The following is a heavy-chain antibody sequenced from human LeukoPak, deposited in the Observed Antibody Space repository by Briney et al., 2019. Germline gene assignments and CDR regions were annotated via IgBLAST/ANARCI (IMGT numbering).Heavy chain of an antibody. CDR2: INPNSGGT. D-gene: IGHD5-12*01. J-gene: IGHJ6*02. V-gene: IGHV1-2*02. CDR3: ARVATIGSARRYGMDV. Sequence: ASVKVSCKASGYTFTGYYMHWVRQAPGQGLEWMGWINPNSGGTNYAQKFQGGVTMTRDTSISTAYMELSRLRSDDTAVYYCARVATIGSARRYGMDVWGQGTTVTVSS. CDR1: GYTFTGYY.